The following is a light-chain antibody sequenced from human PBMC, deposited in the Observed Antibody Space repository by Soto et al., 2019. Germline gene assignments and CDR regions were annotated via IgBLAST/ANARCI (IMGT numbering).Light chain of an antibody. CDR3: QQYNSYWT. V-gene: IGKV1-5*03. Sequence: DIQMTQSPSTLSASLEDRFTITCRASQSISSWLAGYQQKPGKAPKLLIYKASSLESGVPSRFSGSGSGTEFTLTISSLQPDDFATYYCQQYNSYWTFGQGTKVEIK. CDR1: QSISSW. J-gene: IGKJ1*01. CDR2: KAS.